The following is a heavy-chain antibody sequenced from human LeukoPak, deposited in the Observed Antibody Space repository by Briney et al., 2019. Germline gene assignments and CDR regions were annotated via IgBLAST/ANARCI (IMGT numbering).Heavy chain of an antibody. V-gene: IGHV3-7*01. Sequence: GGSLRLSCAASGFTFSSYWMSWVRQAPGKGLEWVANIKQDGSEKYYVDSVKGRFTISRDNAKNSLYLQMNSLRAEDTAVYYCARDPDCSGGSCYLATFDYWGQGTLVTVSS. CDR2: IKQDGSEK. D-gene: IGHD2-15*01. CDR1: GFTFSSYW. J-gene: IGHJ4*02. CDR3: ARDPDCSGGSCYLATFDY.